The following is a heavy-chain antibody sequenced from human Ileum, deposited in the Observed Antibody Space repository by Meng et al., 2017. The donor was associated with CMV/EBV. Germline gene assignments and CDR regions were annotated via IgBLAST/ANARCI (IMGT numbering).Heavy chain of an antibody. CDR2: ITWNGGST. CDR3: ARDIVDNEDGV. J-gene: IGHJ6*02. Sequence: GESLKISCAASGFTFVHYGMSWVRQAPGKGLEYVSAITWNGGSTDDADSVKGRLTISRDNAKNTLYLQMNSMRAEDTALYYCARDIVDNEDGVWGQGTTVTVAS. CDR1: GFTFVHYG. D-gene: IGHD5-12*01. V-gene: IGHV3-20*04.